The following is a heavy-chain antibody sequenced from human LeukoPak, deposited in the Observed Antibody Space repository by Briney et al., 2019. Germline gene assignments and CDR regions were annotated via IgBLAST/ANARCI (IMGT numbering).Heavy chain of an antibody. CDR3: ARLREIPVFGVVTKSTSYFDY. V-gene: IGHV3-7*01. Sequence: PGGSLRLSCAASGFIFSSYWMSWVRQAPGKGLEWVANINQDGSEKYYVDSVKGRFTISRDNAKNSLYLQMNSLRAEDTAVYYCARLREIPVFGVVTKSTSYFDYWGQGTLVTVSS. J-gene: IGHJ4*02. CDR1: GFIFSSYW. CDR2: INQDGSEK. D-gene: IGHD3-3*01.